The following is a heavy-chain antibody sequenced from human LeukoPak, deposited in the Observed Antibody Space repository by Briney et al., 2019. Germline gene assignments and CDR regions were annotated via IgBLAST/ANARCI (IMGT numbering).Heavy chain of an antibody. CDR3: ARLGRDGSGRRTYNWFDP. J-gene: IGHJ5*02. Sequence: GGSLRLSCAASGFTFSSYAMSWVRQAPGKGLEWVANIKQDGSEKYYVDSVKGRFTISRDNAKNSLYLQMNSLRAEDTAVYYCARLGRDGSGRRTYNWFDPWGQGTLVTVSS. CDR2: IKQDGSEK. CDR1: GFTFSSYA. V-gene: IGHV3-7*01. D-gene: IGHD3-10*01.